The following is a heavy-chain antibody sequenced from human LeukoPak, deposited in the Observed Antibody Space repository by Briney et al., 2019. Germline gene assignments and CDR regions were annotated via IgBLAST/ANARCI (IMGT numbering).Heavy chain of an antibody. CDR2: INHSGST. V-gene: IGHV4-34*01. CDR3: ASTTVNYGDYEGQ. J-gene: IGHJ4*02. CDR1: GGSFSGYY. D-gene: IGHD4-17*01. Sequence: SETLSLTCAVYGGSFSGYYWSWIRQPPGKGLEWIGEINHSGSTNYNPSLKRRVTISVDTSKNQFSLKLSSVTAADTAVYYCASTTVNYGDYEGQWGQGTLVTVSS.